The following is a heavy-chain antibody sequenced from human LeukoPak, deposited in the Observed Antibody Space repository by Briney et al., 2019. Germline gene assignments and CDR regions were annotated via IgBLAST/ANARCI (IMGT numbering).Heavy chain of an antibody. CDR3: ARATASGSGRAYDH. CDR1: GESMIGHY. J-gene: IGHJ4*02. Sequence: PETLSLTCAVYGESMIGHYWTWIRQPPGKRLEWIGEIHHSGGTNSNPSLKNRLTMSIDMSKNQFSLKLKSVTAADTAVYYCARATASGSGRAYDHWAQGNPVPVSS. D-gene: IGHD3-10*01. V-gene: IGHV4-34*01. CDR2: IHHSGGT.